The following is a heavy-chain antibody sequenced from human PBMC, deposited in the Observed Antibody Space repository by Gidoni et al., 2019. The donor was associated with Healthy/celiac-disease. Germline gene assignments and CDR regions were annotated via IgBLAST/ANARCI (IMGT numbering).Heavy chain of an antibody. CDR3: ARMYYDILTGYSYYYYGMDV. V-gene: IGHV3-33*01. Sequence: QVQLVESGGGVVQPRRSLRLSCAASGFTFSSYGMHWVRQAPGKGLEWVAVIWYDGSNKYYADSVKGRFTISRDNSKNTLYLQMNSLRAEDTAVYYCARMYYDILTGYSYYYYGMDVWGQGTTVTVSS. J-gene: IGHJ6*02. CDR2: IWYDGSNK. CDR1: GFTFSSYG. D-gene: IGHD3-9*01.